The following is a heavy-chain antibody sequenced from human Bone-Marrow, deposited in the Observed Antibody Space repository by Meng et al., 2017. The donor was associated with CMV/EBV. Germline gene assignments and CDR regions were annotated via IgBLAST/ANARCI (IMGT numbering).Heavy chain of an antibody. V-gene: IGHV1-46*03. CDR1: GYTFTSYY. Sequence: ASVKVSCKASGYTFTSYYMHWVRQAPGQGLEWMGIINPSGGSTSYAQKFQGRVTLTTDTFTSTAYMELTSLRSDDTAVYYCARDRGLAAGSGLKFDLWCQGTLVTVSS. CDR3: ARDRGLAAGSGLKFDL. D-gene: IGHD3-10*01. CDR2: INPSGGST. J-gene: IGHJ5*02.